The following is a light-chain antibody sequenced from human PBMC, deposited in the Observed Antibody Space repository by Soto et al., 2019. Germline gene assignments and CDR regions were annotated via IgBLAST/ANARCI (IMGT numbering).Light chain of an antibody. V-gene: IGLV2-14*01. CDR2: EVR. Sequence: QSALTQPASVSGSPGQSITISCTGTSSDVGGYNHVSWYQQHPGKAPKLIIYEVRNRPSGVSNRLSGSKSGNTASLTISGLQADDEADYYCATWDDSLNGRVFGGGTKVTVL. CDR1: SSDVGGYNH. J-gene: IGLJ3*02. CDR3: ATWDDSLNGRV.